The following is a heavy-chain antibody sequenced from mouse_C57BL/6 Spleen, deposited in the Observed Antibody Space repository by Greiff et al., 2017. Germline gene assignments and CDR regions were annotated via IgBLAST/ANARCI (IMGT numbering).Heavy chain of an antibody. CDR2: IYPGSGNT. CDR1: GYSFTSYY. V-gene: IGHV1-66*01. J-gene: IGHJ2*01. Sequence: QVQLQQSGPELVKPGASVKISCKASGYSFTSYYIHWVKQRPGQGLEWIGWIYPGSGNTKYNEKFKGKATLTADTSSSTAYMQLSSLTSEDSAVYYCARGGAQSDFDYWGQGTTLTVSS. D-gene: IGHD3-2*02. CDR3: ARGGAQSDFDY.